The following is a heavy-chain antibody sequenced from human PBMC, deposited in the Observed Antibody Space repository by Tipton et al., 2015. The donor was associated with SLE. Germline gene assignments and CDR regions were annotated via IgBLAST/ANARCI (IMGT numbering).Heavy chain of an antibody. CDR3: ARVRRSGGVCPSLGY. J-gene: IGHJ4*02. CDR2: VNPNSGNT. CDR1: RYTFTTYD. D-gene: IGHD2-8*02. Sequence: QLVQSGAEVKKPGASVKVSCKASRYTFTTYDINWVRQATGQGLEWMGWVNPNSGNTGYAQRFQGRVTMTRDTSISTAYMELSSLRFEDTAVYYCARVRRSGGVCPSLGYWGQGTPVTVSS. V-gene: IGHV1-8*01.